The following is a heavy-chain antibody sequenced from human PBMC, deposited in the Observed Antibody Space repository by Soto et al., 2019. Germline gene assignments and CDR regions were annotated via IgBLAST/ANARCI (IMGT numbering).Heavy chain of an antibody. D-gene: IGHD2-2*01. Sequence: PGGSLRLSCAASGFTFSTYGMHWVRQAPGKGLEWVAVISYDGSAKYYTDSVKGRFTISRDNSKSTVYLQMNSLRAEDTAVYFCAKDKIELCSSSSCFCMDVWGQGTTVTVSS. CDR1: GFTFSTYG. CDR3: AKDKIELCSSSSCFCMDV. CDR2: ISYDGSAK. J-gene: IGHJ6*02. V-gene: IGHV3-30*18.